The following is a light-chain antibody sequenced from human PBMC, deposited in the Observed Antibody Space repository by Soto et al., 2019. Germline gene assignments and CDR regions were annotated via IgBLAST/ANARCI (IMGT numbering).Light chain of an antibody. V-gene: IGKV1-5*03. CDR1: QSISNW. CDR3: QQYNSYPYT. CDR2: KSS. J-gene: IGKJ2*01. Sequence: DIQMTQSPSTLSASVGDRVTITCRASQSISNWLAWYQQKPGKAPNLLIYKSSSLESGVPSRFSGSGSGTEFTLTISSLQADDFATYYCQQYNSYPYTFGQGTKVEIK.